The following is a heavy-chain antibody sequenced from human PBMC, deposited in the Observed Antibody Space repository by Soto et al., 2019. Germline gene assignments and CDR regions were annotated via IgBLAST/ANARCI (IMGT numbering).Heavy chain of an antibody. CDR1: GYSFTSYW. CDR3: ARLDSSSPGGRRFAYYYGMDV. Sequence: GESLKISCKGSGYSFTSYWIGWVRQMPGKGLEWMGIIYPGDSDTRYSPSFQGQVTISADKSICTAYLQWSSLKASDTAMYYCARLDSSSPGGRRFAYYYGMDVWGQGTTVTVSS. CDR2: IYPGDSDT. V-gene: IGHV5-51*01. J-gene: IGHJ6*02. D-gene: IGHD6-13*01.